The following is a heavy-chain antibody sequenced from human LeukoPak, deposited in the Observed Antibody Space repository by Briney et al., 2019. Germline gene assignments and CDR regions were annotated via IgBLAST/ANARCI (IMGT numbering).Heavy chain of an antibody. J-gene: IGHJ3*02. CDR2: INNDGGGT. D-gene: IGHD3-16*01. CDR1: GFTFSSYW. CDR3: ARGGSRHAFDI. Sequence: SGGSLRLSCAASGFTFSSYWMYWVRQAPGKGLVYVSRINNDGGGTTYADSVKGRFTISRDNAKNTLHLEMNSLRAEDTALYYCARGGSRHAFDIWGQGTMVTVSS. V-gene: IGHV3-74*01.